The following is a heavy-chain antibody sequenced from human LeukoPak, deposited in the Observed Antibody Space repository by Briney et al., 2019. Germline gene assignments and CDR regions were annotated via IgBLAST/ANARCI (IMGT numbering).Heavy chain of an antibody. CDR2: IKRKTAGGTI. Sequence: PGGSLRLSCAASGFTFSDAWLSWVRQAPGKGLEWVGRIKRKTAGGTIDYAAPAKGRFTISRDDSKNTLYLQMNSLKTEDTAVYYCATEYSVFAFDIWGQGTMVTVSS. V-gene: IGHV3-15*01. CDR3: ATEYSVFAFDI. CDR1: GFTFSDAW. D-gene: IGHD5-12*01. J-gene: IGHJ3*02.